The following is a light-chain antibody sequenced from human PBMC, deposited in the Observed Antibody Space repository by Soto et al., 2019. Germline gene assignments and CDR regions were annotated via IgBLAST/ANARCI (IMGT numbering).Light chain of an antibody. CDR3: QVWNISTDHYV. V-gene: IGLV3-21*02. CDR1: NIGSTS. CDR2: DDN. Sequence: SYELTQPPPVSVAPGQTARITCGGNNIGSTSVHWYKQSPGQAPVLVVYDDNDRPSGIPERFSGFNSENTATLTITRVEAGDEADYYCQVWNISTDHYVFGTGTKVTVL. J-gene: IGLJ1*01.